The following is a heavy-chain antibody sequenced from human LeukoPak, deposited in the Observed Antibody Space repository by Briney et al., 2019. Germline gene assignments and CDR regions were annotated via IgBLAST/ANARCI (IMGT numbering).Heavy chain of an antibody. CDR3: ATVPYYYGSGMGVD. Sequence: ASVKVSCKVSGYTLTELSMHWVRQAPGKGLEWMGGFDPEDGETIYAQKFQGRVTMTEDTSTDTAYMELSSLRSEDPAVYYRATVPYYYGSGMGVDWGQGSLVTVSS. CDR1: GYTLTELS. CDR2: FDPEDGET. V-gene: IGHV1-24*01. J-gene: IGHJ4*02. D-gene: IGHD3-10*01.